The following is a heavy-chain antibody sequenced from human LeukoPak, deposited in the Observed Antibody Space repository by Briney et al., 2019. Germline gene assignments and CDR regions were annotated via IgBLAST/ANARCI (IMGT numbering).Heavy chain of an antibody. Sequence: GGSLRLSCAASGFTFDDYAMHWVRQAPGKGLEWVSGISWNSGSIGYADSVKGRFTISRDNAKNSLYLQMISLRVEDTALYYCAKSIEGSGSYYGSYFDYWGQGTLVTVSS. J-gene: IGHJ4*02. CDR3: AKSIEGSGSYYGSYFDY. CDR2: ISWNSGSI. D-gene: IGHD3-10*01. V-gene: IGHV3-9*01. CDR1: GFTFDDYA.